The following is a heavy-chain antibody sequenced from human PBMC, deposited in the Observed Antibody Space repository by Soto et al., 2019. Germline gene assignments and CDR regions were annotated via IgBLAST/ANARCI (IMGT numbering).Heavy chain of an antibody. Sequence: SETLSLTCTVSGGSVSRDSNFWSWVRQPPGKGLEWIGYIYYSGPTRYNPSLESRVTISIDSSKNQVSLNLTSVTAADTAVYYCARGYSHYAHWGRGTLVTVSS. CDR2: IYYSGPT. J-gene: IGHJ4*02. CDR1: GGSVSRDSNF. V-gene: IGHV4-61*01. CDR3: ARGYSHYAH. D-gene: IGHD4-4*01.